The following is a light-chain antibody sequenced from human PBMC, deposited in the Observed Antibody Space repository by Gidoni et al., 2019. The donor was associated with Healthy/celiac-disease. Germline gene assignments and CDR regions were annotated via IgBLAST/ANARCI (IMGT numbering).Light chain of an antibody. V-gene: IGLV3-1*01. CDR2: QDS. CDR3: QAWDSSTLYV. J-gene: IGLJ1*01. Sequence: SYELTQPPSVSVSPGQTASITCSGDKLGDKYAFWYQQKPGQSPVLVIYQDSKRPSGIPERFSGSNSGNTATLTISGTQAMDEADYYCQAWDSSTLYVFGTGTKVTGL. CDR1: KLGDKY.